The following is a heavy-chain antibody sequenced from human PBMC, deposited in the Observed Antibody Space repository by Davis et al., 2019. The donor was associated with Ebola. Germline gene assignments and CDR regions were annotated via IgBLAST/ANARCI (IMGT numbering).Heavy chain of an antibody. CDR2: ISYDGSNK. V-gene: IGHV3-30*04. J-gene: IGHJ4*02. CDR3: AKDLWATADY. CDR1: GFTFSSYA. Sequence: PGGSLRLSCAASGFTFSSYAMHWVRQAPGKGLEWVAVISYDGSNKYYADSVKGRFTISRDNSKNTLYLQMNSLRAEDTAVYYCAKDLWATADYWGQGTLVTVSS. D-gene: IGHD2-21*02.